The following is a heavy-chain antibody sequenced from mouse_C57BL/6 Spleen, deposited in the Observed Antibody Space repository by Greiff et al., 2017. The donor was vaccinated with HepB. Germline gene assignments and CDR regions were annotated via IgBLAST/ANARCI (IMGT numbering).Heavy chain of an antibody. CDR3: ARSDYYGTSEGYYFDY. Sequence: QVQLQQPGAELVKPGASVKLSCKASGYTFTSYWMQWVKQRPGQGLEWIGEIDPSDSYTNYNQKFKGKATLTVDTSSSTAYMQLSSLTSEDSAVYYCARSDYYGTSEGYYFDYWGQGTTLTVSS. J-gene: IGHJ2*01. D-gene: IGHD1-1*01. CDR1: GYTFTSYW. V-gene: IGHV1-50*01. CDR2: IDPSDSYT.